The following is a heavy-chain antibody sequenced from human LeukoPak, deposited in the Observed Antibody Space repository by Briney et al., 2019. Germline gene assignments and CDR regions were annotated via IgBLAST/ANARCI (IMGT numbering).Heavy chain of an antibody. CDR3: ARFRGSGTIPLLAV. J-gene: IGHJ6*04. D-gene: IGHD2-2*01. CDR2: INPNSGGT. CDR1: GYTFTGYY. Sequence: GASVKVSCKASGYTFTGYYMHWVRQAPGQGLEWMGWINPNSGGTNYAQKFQGRVTMTRDTSISTAYMELSRLRSDDTAVYYCARFRGSGTIPLLAVWGKGTTVTVSS. V-gene: IGHV1-2*02.